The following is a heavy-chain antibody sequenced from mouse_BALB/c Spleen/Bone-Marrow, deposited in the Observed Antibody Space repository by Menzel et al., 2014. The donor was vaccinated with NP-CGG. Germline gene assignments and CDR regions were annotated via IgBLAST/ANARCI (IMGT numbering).Heavy chain of an antibody. D-gene: IGHD1-1*01. CDR1: GFTFNTYA. Sequence: EVKLVESGGGLVQPKGSLKLSCAASGFTFNTYAMNWVRQAPGEGLEWVARIRSKSNNYATYYADSVKDRFTISRDDSQSMLYLQMNNLKTEDTVMYYCVRQVITTVSYAMDYWGQGTSVTVSS. CDR3: VRQVITTVSYAMDY. J-gene: IGHJ4*01. V-gene: IGHV10-1*02. CDR2: IRSKSNNYAT.